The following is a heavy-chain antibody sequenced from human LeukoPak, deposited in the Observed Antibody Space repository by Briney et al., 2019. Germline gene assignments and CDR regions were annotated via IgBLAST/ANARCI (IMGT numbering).Heavy chain of an antibody. CDR1: AGSISSYY. CDR3: ASTHSSGWSYSLDY. V-gene: IGHV4-4*07. CDR2: IYTSGST. Sequence: SETLSLTCTDSAGSISSYYWSWIRQPAGKGLEWIGRIYTSGSTNYNPSLKSRVTMSVDTSKNQFSLKLSSVTAADTAVYYCASTHSSGWSYSLDYWGQGTLVTVSS. J-gene: IGHJ4*02. D-gene: IGHD6-19*01.